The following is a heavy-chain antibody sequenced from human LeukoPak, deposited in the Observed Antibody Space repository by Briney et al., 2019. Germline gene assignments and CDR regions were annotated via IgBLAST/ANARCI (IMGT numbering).Heavy chain of an antibody. D-gene: IGHD3-10*01. CDR1: GGSISSGGYY. CDR3: AREGTSGGLNWLDP. Sequence: SETLSLTCTVSGGSISSGGYYWSRIRQHPGKGLEWIGYIYYSGSTYYNPSLKSRVTIPVDTSKNQFSLRLSSVNAADTAVYFCAREGTSGGLNWLDPWGQGTLVTVSS. J-gene: IGHJ5*02. V-gene: IGHV4-31*03. CDR2: IYYSGST.